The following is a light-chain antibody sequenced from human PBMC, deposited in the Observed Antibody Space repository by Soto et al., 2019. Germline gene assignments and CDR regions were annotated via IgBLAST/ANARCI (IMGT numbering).Light chain of an antibody. V-gene: IGKV2-28*01. CDR2: LGS. CDR1: QSLLHSNGYNY. J-gene: IGKJ2*02. CDR3: MQALQTGGT. Sequence: DIVMTQSPLSLPVTPGEPASISCRSSQSLLHSNGYNYLDWYLQKPGQSPQLLIYLGSNRASGVPDRCSGCGSGTDFTLKISRVEAEDVGVYYCMQALQTGGTFGQGTKLEIK.